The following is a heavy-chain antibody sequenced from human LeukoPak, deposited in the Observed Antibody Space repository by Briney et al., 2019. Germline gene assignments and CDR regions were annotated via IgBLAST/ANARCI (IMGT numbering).Heavy chain of an antibody. V-gene: IGHV4-34*01. CDR2: INHRGNT. Sequence: SETLSLTCAVYDGSFSGFYWSWIRQSPGMRLEWIGEINHRGNTDSNPSLTSRVTISVDRYKKHYYLNLTAVTAAGTAVCFCVRESAGSGNWFDPWGQGTLVTVSS. J-gene: IGHJ5*02. D-gene: IGHD6-19*01. CDR3: VRESAGSGNWFDP. CDR1: DGSFSGFY.